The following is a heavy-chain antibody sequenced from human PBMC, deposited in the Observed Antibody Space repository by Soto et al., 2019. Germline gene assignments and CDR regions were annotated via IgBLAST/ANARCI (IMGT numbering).Heavy chain of an antibody. D-gene: IGHD2-15*01. J-gene: IGHJ6*03. CDR1: GGSFSGYY. V-gene: IGHV4-34*01. Sequence: SETLSLTCAVYGGSFSGYYWSWIRQPPGKGLEWIGEINHSGSTNYNPSLKSRVTISVDTSKNQFSLKLSSVTAADTAVYYCARDIVVVVAANNYYYYMDVWGKGTTVTVSS. CDR3: ARDIVVVVAANNYYYYMDV. CDR2: INHSGST.